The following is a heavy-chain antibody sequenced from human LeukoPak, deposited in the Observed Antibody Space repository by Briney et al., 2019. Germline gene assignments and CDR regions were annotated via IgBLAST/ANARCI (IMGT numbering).Heavy chain of an antibody. CDR1: GFTFDDYA. V-gene: IGHV3-43*02. J-gene: IGHJ6*03. D-gene: IGHD2-15*01. CDR2: ISGDGGRT. CDR3: AKDLFIARGYFYYMDV. Sequence: PGGSLRLSCAASGFTFDDYAMHWVRQPPGKGLELVSLISGDGGRTYYADSVKGRFTVSRDNSKNTLYLQMNSLGTEDTALYYCAKDLFIARGYFYYMDVWGKGTTVTVSS.